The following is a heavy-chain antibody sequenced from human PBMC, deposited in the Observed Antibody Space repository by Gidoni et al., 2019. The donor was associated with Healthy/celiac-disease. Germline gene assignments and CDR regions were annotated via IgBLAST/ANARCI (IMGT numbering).Heavy chain of an antibody. CDR2: INSDGSST. J-gene: IGHJ4*02. Sequence: EVQLVESGGGLVQPGGSLRLSCASSAFTFSSYWMHWVRQAPGKGLVWVSRINSDGSSTSYADSVKGRFTISRDNAKNTLYLQMNSLRAEDTAVYYCARDPAAAGTDDYWGQGTLVTVSS. CDR3: ARDPAAAGTDDY. CDR1: AFTFSSYW. V-gene: IGHV3-74*01. D-gene: IGHD6-13*01.